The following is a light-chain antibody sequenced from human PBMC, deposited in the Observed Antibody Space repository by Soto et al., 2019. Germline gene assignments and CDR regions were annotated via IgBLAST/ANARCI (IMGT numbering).Light chain of an antibody. CDR2: AVS. J-gene: IGLJ2*01. V-gene: IGLV2-14*01. CDR1: SSDVGDYDY. Sequence: QSVLTQPASVSGSPGQSITISCTGSSSDVGDYDYVSWYQQHPGKAPKLMIYAVSNRPSGISNRFSGSKSGNTASLTISGLQAEDEADYYCGSYTSSSTYVLFGGGTKLTVL. CDR3: GSYTSSSTYVL.